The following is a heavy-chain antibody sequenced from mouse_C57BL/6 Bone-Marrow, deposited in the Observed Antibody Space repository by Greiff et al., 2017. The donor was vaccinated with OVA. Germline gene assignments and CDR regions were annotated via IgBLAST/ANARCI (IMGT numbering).Heavy chain of an antibody. CDR1: GYTFTSYW. CDR3: ASGTDGYPPAMDY. CDR2: INPSNGGT. Sequence: QVQLQQPGPELVKPGASVKLSCKASGYTFTSYWMHWVKQRPGQGLEWIGNINPSNGGTNYNEKLKSKATLTVAKSSSTAYMQLSSLTSEVSAVYDLASGTDGYPPAMDYWGQGTSVTVSS. J-gene: IGHJ4*01. V-gene: IGHV1-53*01. D-gene: IGHD2-3*01.